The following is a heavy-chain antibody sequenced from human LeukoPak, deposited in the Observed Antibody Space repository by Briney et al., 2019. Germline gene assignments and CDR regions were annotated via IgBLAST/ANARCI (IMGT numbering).Heavy chain of an antibody. D-gene: IGHD3-16*01. V-gene: IGHV3-43*02. Sequence: GGSLRLSCTASGFNIEKYAMHWVRQRPGKGLEWVGVISAEGRTDHADSVRGRFTISRDNSKESLFLQMTSLRDEDSALYYCATWAFYHDLDVWGQGTTVTVSS. J-gene: IGHJ6*02. CDR3: ATWAFYHDLDV. CDR2: ISAEGRT. CDR1: GFNIEKYA.